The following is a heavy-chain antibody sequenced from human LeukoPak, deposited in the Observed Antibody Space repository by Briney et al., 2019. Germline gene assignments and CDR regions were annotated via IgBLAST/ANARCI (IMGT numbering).Heavy chain of an antibody. CDR3: ARGGNGWYFDL. V-gene: IGHV4-34*01. CDR2: IDHSGST. Sequence: SETLSLTCAVQGASLRGSYWSWIRHPPGKGLQWIGQIDHSGSTHSIPSLKSRVTISLDTSQSQVSLKVNSVTAADTAVYFCARGGNGWYFDLWGRGTLVTVSS. D-gene: IGHD1-14*01. CDR1: GASLRGSY. J-gene: IGHJ2*01.